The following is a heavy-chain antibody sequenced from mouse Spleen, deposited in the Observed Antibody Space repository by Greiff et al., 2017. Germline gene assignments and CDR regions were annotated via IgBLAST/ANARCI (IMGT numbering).Heavy chain of an antibody. CDR2: IDPETGGT. CDR1: GYTFTDYE. CDR3: TRGLTGWYFDV. J-gene: IGHJ1*01. Sequence: VKLQQSGAELVRPGASVTLSCKASGYTFTDYEMHWVKQTPVHGLEWIGAIDPETGGTAYNQKFKGKAILTADKSSSTAYMELRSLTSEDSAVYYCTRGLTGWYFDVWGAGTTVTVSS. D-gene: IGHD4-1*01. V-gene: IGHV1-15*01.